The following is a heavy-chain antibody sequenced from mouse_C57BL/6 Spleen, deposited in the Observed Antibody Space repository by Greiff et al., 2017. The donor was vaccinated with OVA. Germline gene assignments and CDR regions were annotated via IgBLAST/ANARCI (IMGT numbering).Heavy chain of an antibody. CDR1: GYTFTSYW. CDR3: ARGGRWDRYFDV. D-gene: IGHD4-1*01. V-gene: IGHV1-50*01. CDR2: IDPSDSYT. J-gene: IGHJ1*03. Sequence: VQLQQPGAELVKPGASVKLSCKASGYTFTSYWMQWVKQRPGQGLEWIGEIDPSDSYTNYNQKFKGKATLTVDTSSSTAYMQLSSLTSEDSAVYYCARGGRWDRYFDVWGTGTTVTVSS.